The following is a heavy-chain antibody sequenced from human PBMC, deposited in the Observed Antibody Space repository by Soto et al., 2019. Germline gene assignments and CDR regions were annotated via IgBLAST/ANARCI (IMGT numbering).Heavy chain of an antibody. V-gene: IGHV1-18*01. CDR1: GYTLTASG. CDR2: TSIYNGHT. CDR3: ARWDDYGASDQYHFDQ. Sequence: ASVKVSCKASGYTLTASGISWVRQAPGQGLEWMGWTSIYNGHTEYSPKFLGRVAMTTDTSADTAYLELKSLRPDDAALYYCARWDDYGASDQYHFDQWGQGTLVTVSS. D-gene: IGHD4-17*01. J-gene: IGHJ4*02.